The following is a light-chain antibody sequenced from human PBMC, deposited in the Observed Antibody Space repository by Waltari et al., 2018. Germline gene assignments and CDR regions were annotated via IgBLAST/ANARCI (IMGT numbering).Light chain of an antibody. Sequence: DIQMTQSPSSLSASVGDRVTITCRASQDISNSLTWYQQKSGKAPKLLTFKTYTLQSGVPSRFSGSGSGTDFTLTISSLQPEDFATYFCQQHKTYPCTFGRGTKLEIK. CDR1: QDISNS. J-gene: IGKJ4*02. CDR2: KTY. CDR3: QQHKTYPCT. V-gene: IGKV1-16*01.